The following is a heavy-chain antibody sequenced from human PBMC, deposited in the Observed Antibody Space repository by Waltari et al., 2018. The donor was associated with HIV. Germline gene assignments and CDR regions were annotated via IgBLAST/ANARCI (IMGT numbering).Heavy chain of an antibody. D-gene: IGHD2-8*02. CDR1: RGSITSSNL. J-gene: IGHJ4*02. CDR3: AILKVHPTSGAGAFDY. CDR2: ILHSGIV. Sequence: QVQLQESGPGLLKPSQTLSLTCDVSRGSITSSNLWTWVRQTPGQGREWLGEILHSGIVNFSPSVRRRLTVSVDKYKNQFSLILTAVTAADTATYFCAILKVHPTSGAGAFDYWGQGILVTVSS. V-gene: IGHV4-4*02.